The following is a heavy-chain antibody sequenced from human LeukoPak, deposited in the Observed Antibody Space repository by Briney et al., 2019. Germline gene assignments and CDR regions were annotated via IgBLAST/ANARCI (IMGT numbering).Heavy chain of an antibody. J-gene: IGHJ4*02. CDR2: IDPNTGGT. Sequence: ASVKVSCKASGYTFTGYQIHWVRQAPGQGLEWIGWIDPNTGGTNYAQRFQGRVTMTRDTSIDTAYMELTSLTSDDTAVYYCARDYYGSGSYSTDFWAQGTLVTVSS. CDR1: GYTFTGYQ. V-gene: IGHV1-2*02. D-gene: IGHD3-10*01. CDR3: ARDYYGSGSYSTDF.